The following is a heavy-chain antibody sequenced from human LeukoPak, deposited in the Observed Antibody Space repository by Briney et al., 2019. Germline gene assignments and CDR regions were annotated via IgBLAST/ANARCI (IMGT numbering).Heavy chain of an antibody. V-gene: IGHV4-34*01. CDR2: IKHSGST. CDR1: GGSFSGYY. J-gene: IGHJ6*03. Sequence: SETLSLTCAVYGGSFSGYYWSWIRQPPGKGLEWIGEIKHSGSTNYNPSLKSRVTISVDTSKNQFSLKLSSVTAADTAVYYCARAPPRHDYYYYYYMDVWGKGTTVTVSS. CDR3: ARAPPRHDYYYYYYMDV.